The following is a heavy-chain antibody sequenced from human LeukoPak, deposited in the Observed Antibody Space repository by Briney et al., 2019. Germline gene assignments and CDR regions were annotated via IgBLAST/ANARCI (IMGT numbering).Heavy chain of an antibody. CDR3: ASRQQLDYYYYYGMDV. J-gene: IGHJ6*02. CDR1: GFTFSSYS. D-gene: IGHD6-13*01. V-gene: IGHV3-21*01. CDR2: ISSSSSYI. Sequence: GGSLRLSCAASGFTFSSYSMNWVRQAPGKGLEWVSSISSSSSYIYYADSVKGRFTISRDNAKNSLYLQMNSLRAEDTAVYYCASRQQLDYYYYYGMDVWGQGITVTVSS.